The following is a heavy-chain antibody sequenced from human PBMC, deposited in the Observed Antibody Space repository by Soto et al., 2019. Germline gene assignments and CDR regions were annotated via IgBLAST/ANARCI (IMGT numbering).Heavy chain of an antibody. D-gene: IGHD3-3*01. CDR3: ARVLHQTNYDFWSRHLDEFDI. V-gene: IGHV3-21*01. Sequence: GESLKISCAASGFTFSSYSMNWVRQAPGKGLEWVSSISSSSSYIYYADSVKGRFTISRDNAKNSLYLQMNSLRAEDTAVYYCARVLHQTNYDFWSRHLDEFDIWGQGTMVTVSS. CDR2: ISSSSSYI. J-gene: IGHJ3*02. CDR1: GFTFSSYS.